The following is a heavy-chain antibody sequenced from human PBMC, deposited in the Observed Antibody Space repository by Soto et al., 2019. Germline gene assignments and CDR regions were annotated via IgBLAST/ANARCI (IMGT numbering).Heavy chain of an antibody. Sequence: EVQLVVSGGDLIQPGGSLRLSCAASGFTFSNYWMHWVRQAPGKGLVWVSRINGDGSTTSYADSVKGRFTISRDNAKNTLSLQMNSLRAEDTAVYYCVRGSVYNWRGDIWGQGTLDTVAS. CDR2: INGDGSTT. CDR3: VRGSVYNWRGDI. J-gene: IGHJ4*02. V-gene: IGHV3-74*01. D-gene: IGHD1-20*01. CDR1: GFTFSNYW.